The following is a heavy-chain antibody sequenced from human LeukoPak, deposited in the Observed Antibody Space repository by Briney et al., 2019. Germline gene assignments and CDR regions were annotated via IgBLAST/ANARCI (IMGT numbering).Heavy chain of an antibody. D-gene: IGHD3-3*01. CDR3: ARDAPYYDFWSGYQPPFDY. CDR1: GFTFDDYG. J-gene: IGHJ4*02. Sequence: PGGSLRLSCAASGFTFDDYGMSWVRHAPGKGLEGVSGINWNGGSTGYADSVKGRFPIYKEHAKNSLYLQMNRLRAEDTALYYCARDAPYYDFWSGYQPPFDYWGQGTLVTVSS. CDR2: INWNGGST. V-gene: IGHV3-20*04.